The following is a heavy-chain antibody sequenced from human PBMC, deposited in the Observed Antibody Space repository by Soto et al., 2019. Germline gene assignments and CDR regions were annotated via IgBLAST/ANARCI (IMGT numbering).Heavy chain of an antibody. CDR1: GGSIRSYA. CDR3: ARVPDV. Sequence: SETQSLTCTVSGGSIRSYAWSWIRQPPGKGLEWIGYVYDSGSTYYNPSLKSRVTISVDRSKNQFPLKLSSVTAADTAVYYCARVPDVWGQGTTVTVSS. J-gene: IGHJ6*02. V-gene: IGHV4-59*12. CDR2: VYDSGST.